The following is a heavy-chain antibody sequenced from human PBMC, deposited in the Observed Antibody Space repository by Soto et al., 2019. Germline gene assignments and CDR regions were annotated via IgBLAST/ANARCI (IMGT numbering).Heavy chain of an antibody. CDR2: IYHSGNT. CDR3: AINRVSGTYLNWFDP. Sequence: SETLSLTCAVSGGSISSSNWWTWVRQPPGQGLEWFGEIYHSGNTNYNPSLKSRVTISVDKSKNHFSLNLSSVTAADTAVYYCAINRVSGTYLNWFDPWGQGALVTVSS. J-gene: IGHJ5*02. D-gene: IGHD1-26*01. CDR1: GGSISSSNW. V-gene: IGHV4-4*02.